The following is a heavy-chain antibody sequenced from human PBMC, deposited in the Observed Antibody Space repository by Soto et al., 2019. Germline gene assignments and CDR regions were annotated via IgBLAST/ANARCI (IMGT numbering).Heavy chain of an antibody. CDR2: IRSKAYGGTT. D-gene: IGHD2-15*01. CDR1: GFTFGDYA. CDR3: TRVCSGGSCYGDY. Sequence: GGSLRLSCTASGFTFGDYAMSWFRQAPGKGLEWVGFIRSKAYGGTTEYAASVKGRFTISRDDSKSIAYLQMNSLKTEDTAVYYCTRVCSGGSCYGDYWGQGTLVTVSS. V-gene: IGHV3-49*03. J-gene: IGHJ4*02.